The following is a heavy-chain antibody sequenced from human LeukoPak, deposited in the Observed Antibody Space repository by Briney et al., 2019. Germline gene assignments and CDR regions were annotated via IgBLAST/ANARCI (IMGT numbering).Heavy chain of an antibody. CDR3: AGGRIRYFDWLLGGSYYMDV. Sequence: SETLSLTCAVYGGSFSGYYWRWIRQPPGNGLEWIGEINHSGSTNYNPSLKSRVTISVDTSKNQFSLKLSSVTAADTAVYFRAGGRIRYFDWLLGGSYYMDVWGKGTTVTVSS. D-gene: IGHD3-9*01. V-gene: IGHV4-34*01. J-gene: IGHJ6*03. CDR2: INHSGST. CDR1: GGSFSGYY.